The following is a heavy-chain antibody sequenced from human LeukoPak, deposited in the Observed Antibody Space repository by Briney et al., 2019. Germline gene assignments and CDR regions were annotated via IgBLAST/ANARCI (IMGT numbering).Heavy chain of an antibody. Sequence: KSSQPLSLTCAISGDSVSSDSAAWNWIRQSPSRGLEWLVRTYYRSKWYNDYAVSVKSRITINPDTSKNQFSLQLNSVTPEDTAVYFCARGRKWGESGFDYWGQGALVTVSS. CDR1: GDSVSSDSAA. CDR2: TYYRSKWYN. J-gene: IGHJ4*02. CDR3: ARGRKWGESGFDY. D-gene: IGHD2-8*01. V-gene: IGHV6-1*01.